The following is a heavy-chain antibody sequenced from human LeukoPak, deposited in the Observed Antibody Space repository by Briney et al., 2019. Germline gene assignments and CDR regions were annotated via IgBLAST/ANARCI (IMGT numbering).Heavy chain of an antibody. Sequence: GASVKVSCKASGYTFTSYGVSWVRQAPGQGLEWMGWVNSYNGDTNYAQKLRGRVTMTTDTSTSTAYMELRSLRSDDTAVYYCARGFCSSSSCHYYYYMDVWGQGTTVTVSS. V-gene: IGHV1-18*01. CDR3: ARGFCSSSSCHYYYYMDV. J-gene: IGHJ6*03. D-gene: IGHD2-2*01. CDR2: VNSYNGDT. CDR1: GYTFTSYG.